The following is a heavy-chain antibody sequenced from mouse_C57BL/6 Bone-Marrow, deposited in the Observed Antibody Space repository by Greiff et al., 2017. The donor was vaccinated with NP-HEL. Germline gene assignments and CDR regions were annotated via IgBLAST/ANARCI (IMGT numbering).Heavy chain of an antibody. J-gene: IGHJ3*01. D-gene: IGHD2-1*01. Sequence: DVQLQESGPVLVKPGASVKMSCKASGYTFTDYYMNWVKQSHGKSLEWIGVINPYNGGTSYNQKFKGKATLTVDKSSSTAYMELNSLTSEDSAVYYCAIYYGPWFAYWGQGTLVTVSA. CDR1: GYTFTDYY. V-gene: IGHV1-19*01. CDR3: AIYYGPWFAY. CDR2: INPYNGGT.